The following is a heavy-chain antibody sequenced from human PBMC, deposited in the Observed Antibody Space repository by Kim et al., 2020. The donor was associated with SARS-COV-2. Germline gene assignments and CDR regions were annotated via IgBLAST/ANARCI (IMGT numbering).Heavy chain of an antibody. J-gene: IGHJ4*02. CDR1: GDSVSSNSAA. CDR3: ARDSVIDYDPNPKPLDS. D-gene: IGHD3-3*01. Sequence: SQTLSLTCAISGDSVSSNSAAWNWIRQSPSRGLEWLGRTYYRSKWYNDYAVSVKSRITINPDTSKNQFSLHLNSVTPEDTAVYYCARDSVIDYDPNPKPLDSWGQGPLVTVSS. V-gene: IGHV6-1*01. CDR2: TYYRSKWYN.